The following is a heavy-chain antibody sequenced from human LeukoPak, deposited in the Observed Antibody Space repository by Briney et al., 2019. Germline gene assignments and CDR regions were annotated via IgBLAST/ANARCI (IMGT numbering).Heavy chain of an antibody. CDR3: ARGSTLYYYRD. CDR1: GYTFTGYY. Sequence: EASEKVSCKASGYTFTGYYLHWVRQAPGQGLEWMGWINPNSGDTDHAQKLQGRVNMTRDTSINTAYLELSRLRSDDTAVYYCARGSTLYYYRDWGQGTLVTVSS. CDR2: INPNSGDT. V-gene: IGHV1-2*02. D-gene: IGHD3-10*01. J-gene: IGHJ4*02.